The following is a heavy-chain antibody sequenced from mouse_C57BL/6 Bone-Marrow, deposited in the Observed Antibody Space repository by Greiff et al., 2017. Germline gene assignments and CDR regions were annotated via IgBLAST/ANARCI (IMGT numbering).Heavy chain of an antibody. CDR2: IWSGGST. CDR1: GFSFTSYG. CDR3: ASKGGYFDY. Sequence: QVQLQQSGPGLVRPSPCLSITCTASGFSFTSYGVHWVRQSPGQGLEWLGVIWSGGSTDYKAAFISRLSISKDNSKVQVLFKRNSLQADDTAMYYCASKGGYFDYWGQGTTLTVSS. J-gene: IGHJ2*01. V-gene: IGHV2-2*01.